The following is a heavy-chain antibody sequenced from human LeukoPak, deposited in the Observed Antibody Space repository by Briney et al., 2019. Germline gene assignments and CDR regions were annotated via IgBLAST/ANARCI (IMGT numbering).Heavy chain of an antibody. CDR2: ISGRGDTT. J-gene: IGHJ3*01. CDR1: GFTFSNYG. Sequence: PGGSLRLSCAGSGFTFSNYGMTWVRQAPGKGLEWVAAISGRGDTTRYGECVKGRFTVSRDNSKNTLYLEMTNLRAEDAAVYFCAKDPNGDYLGAFDFWGQGTVVTVSS. CDR3: AKDPNGDYLGAFDF. V-gene: IGHV3-23*01. D-gene: IGHD4-17*01.